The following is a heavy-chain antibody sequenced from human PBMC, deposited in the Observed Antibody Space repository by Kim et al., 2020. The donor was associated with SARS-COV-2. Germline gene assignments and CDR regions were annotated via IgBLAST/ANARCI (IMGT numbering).Heavy chain of an antibody. CDR2: IDGSDGPT. J-gene: IGHJ4*02. CDR3: IRGGCGWTWDH. CDR1: GFTFTGYA. D-gene: IGHD3-16*01. Sequence: GGSLRLSCTTSGFTFTGYAMTWVRQAPGKGLEWVSSIDGSDGPTYYVDSVEGRFTISRDNSKNTLYLQMNTVRADDTAVYYCIRGGCGWTWDHWGQGTRVTVSS. V-gene: IGHV3-23*01.